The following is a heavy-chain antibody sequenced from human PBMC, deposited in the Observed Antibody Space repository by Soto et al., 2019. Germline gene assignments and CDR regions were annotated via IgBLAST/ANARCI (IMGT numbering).Heavy chain of an antibody. J-gene: IGHJ6*02. CDR1: GYTFTSYG. V-gene: IGHV1-18*01. D-gene: IGHD3-3*01. Sequence: ASVKVSCKACGYTFTSYGISWVRQAPGQGLEWMGWISAYNGNTNYAQKLQGRVTMTTDTSTSTAYMELRSLRSDDTAVYYCARDLGVRFLEWFQHYGMDVWGQGTTVTVSS. CDR3: ARDLGVRFLEWFQHYGMDV. CDR2: ISAYNGNT.